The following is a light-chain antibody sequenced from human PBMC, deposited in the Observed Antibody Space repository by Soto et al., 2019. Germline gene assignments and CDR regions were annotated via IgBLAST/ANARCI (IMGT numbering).Light chain of an antibody. J-gene: IGKJ2*01. CDR2: GAS. Sequence: EIVLTQSPGTLSLSPGERATLSCRASQSVSSSYLAWYQHKPGQAPRLLIYGASSRATGIPDRFSGSGSGXXXTLTIXRLEPEDFAVYYCQHYGSSPHTFGQGTKLEIK. CDR1: QSVSSSY. V-gene: IGKV3-20*01. CDR3: QHYGSSPHT.